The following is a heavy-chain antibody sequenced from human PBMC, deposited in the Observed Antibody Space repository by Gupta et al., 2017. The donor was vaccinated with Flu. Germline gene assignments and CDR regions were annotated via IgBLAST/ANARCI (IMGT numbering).Heavy chain of an antibody. V-gene: IGHV3-74*01. J-gene: IGHJ5*02. Sequence: EEQLVESGGGLVQPGGSLRLSCAASGFTFSGYWMHWVRQVPGKGLGWVARIKNDGSEIIYADSVKGRFTISRDNAKDTLYLTINSLTVEDTAVYSCVRDRPHTCIDPWCQGTLVTVSS. CDR2: IKNDGSEI. CDR3: VRDRPHTCIDP. CDR1: GFTFSGYW.